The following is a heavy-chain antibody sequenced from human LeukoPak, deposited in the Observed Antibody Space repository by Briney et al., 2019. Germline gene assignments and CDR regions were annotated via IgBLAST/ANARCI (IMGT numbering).Heavy chain of an antibody. V-gene: IGHV3-23*01. CDR1: AFIFSNHA. CDR2: ISGSGGGT. J-gene: IGHJ4*02. CDR3: AKEKAFGYSPVDH. Sequence: GGSLRLSCAASAFIFSNHAMSWVRQAPGKGLEWVSSISGSGGGTYYTDSVKGRFTIPRDNSKSTLYLQMNSLTAEDTALYYCAKEKAFGYSPVDHWGQGTLVTVSA. D-gene: IGHD3-22*01.